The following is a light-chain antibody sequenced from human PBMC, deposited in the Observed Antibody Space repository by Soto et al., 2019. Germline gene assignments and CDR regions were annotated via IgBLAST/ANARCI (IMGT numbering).Light chain of an antibody. CDR3: ATWDSSLSAWL. V-gene: IGLV1-51*01. CDR2: DNN. CDR1: SSNIGNNY. Sequence: QSVLTQPPSLSAAPGQTVTISYSGGSSNIGNNYVSWYQQVAGTTPKLLIFDNNKRPSGIPDRFSGSKSGTSATLGIAGLQTGDAADYYCATWDSSLSAWLFGGGTKLTVL. J-gene: IGLJ3*02.